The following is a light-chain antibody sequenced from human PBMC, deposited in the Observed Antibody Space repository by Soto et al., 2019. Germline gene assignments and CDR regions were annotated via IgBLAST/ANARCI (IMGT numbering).Light chain of an antibody. J-gene: IGKJ1*01. V-gene: IGKV1-5*03. CDR1: QSIGNW. CDR3: QQYKSYPWT. CDR2: EAS. Sequence: IRMTQSPSTLSSSLGERVTISCRASQSIGNWLAWYQQKPGRAPKLLMYEASSLESGVPSRFSGSGSGTEFTLTISGLQPDDFATYHCQQYKSYPWTFGQGTKVEIK.